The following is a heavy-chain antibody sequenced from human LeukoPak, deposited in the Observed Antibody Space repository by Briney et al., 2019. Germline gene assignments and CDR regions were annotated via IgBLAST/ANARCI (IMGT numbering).Heavy chain of an antibody. CDR3: AKGGTLYYYYMIV. D-gene: IGHD1-1*01. CDR1: GFTFSSYG. V-gene: IGHV3-30*02. Sequence: GGSLRLSCAASGFTFSSYGMHWVRQAPGKGLEWVAFIRYDGSNKYYADSVKGRFTISRDNYKNTLYLQMNSLRAEDTAVYYCAKGGTLYYYYMIVWGKGTTVTVAS. J-gene: IGHJ6*03. CDR2: IRYDGSNK.